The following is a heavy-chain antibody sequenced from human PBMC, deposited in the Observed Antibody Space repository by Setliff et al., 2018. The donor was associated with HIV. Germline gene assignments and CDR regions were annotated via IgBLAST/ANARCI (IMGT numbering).Heavy chain of an antibody. J-gene: IGHJ4*02. CDR3: ARDLNGGDFAY. Sequence: GGSLRLSCEGSGVSFSGRTLSWVRQTPGKGMEWVSSVSSTSTYRYYADSVQGRFTISRDNAKNSLYLQMYNLRAEDSGVSYCARDLNGGDFAYWGQGTQVTVSS. V-gene: IGHV3-21*01. D-gene: IGHD2-21*01. CDR2: VSSTSTYR. CDR1: GVSFSGRT.